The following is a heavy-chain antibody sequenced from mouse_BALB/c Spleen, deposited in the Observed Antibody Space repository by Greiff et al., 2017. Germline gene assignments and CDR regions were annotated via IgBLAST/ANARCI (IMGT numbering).Heavy chain of an antibody. Sequence: EVKLVESGGGLVQPGGSRKLSCAASGFTFSSFGMHWVRQAPEKGLEWVAYISSGSSTIYYADTVKGRFTISRDNPKNTLFLQMNSLRSEDTAMYYCARHGNYPSYYYAMDYWGQGTSVTVSS. D-gene: IGHD2-1*01. V-gene: IGHV5-17*02. J-gene: IGHJ4*01. CDR2: ISSGSSTI. CDR1: GFTFSSFG. CDR3: ARHGNYPSYYYAMDY.